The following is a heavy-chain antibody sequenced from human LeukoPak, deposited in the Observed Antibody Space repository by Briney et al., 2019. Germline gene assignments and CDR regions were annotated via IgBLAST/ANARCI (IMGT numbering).Heavy chain of an antibody. D-gene: IGHD3-10*01. J-gene: IGHJ5*02. Sequence: GGSVRCSCAASGFTFSSYSMNWDRQAPGKGLEWVSSISSSSSYIYYADSVKGRFTLSRDNPKNSLYLQMISLRAEDTAVYYCARANVVRGVPKTKNWFDPWG. V-gene: IGHV3-21*01. CDR3: ARANVVRGVPKTKNWFDP. CDR1: GFTFSSYS. CDR2: ISSSSSYI.